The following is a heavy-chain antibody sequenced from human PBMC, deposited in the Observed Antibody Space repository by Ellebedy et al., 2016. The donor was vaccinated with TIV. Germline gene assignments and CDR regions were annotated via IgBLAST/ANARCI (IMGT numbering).Heavy chain of an antibody. D-gene: IGHD5-12*01. J-gene: IGHJ4*02. Sequence: MPSETLSLTCTVSGGSISSYYWSWIRQPPGKGLEWIGYIYYSGSTNYNPSLKSRVTISVDTSKNQFSLKLSSVTAADTAVYYCARDGGRVAATIPFDYWGQGNLVTVSS. V-gene: IGHV4-59*12. CDR3: ARDGGRVAATIPFDY. CDR2: IYYSGST. CDR1: GGSISSYY.